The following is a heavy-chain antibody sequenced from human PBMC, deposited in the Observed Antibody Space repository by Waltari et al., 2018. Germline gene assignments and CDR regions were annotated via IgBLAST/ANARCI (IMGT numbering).Heavy chain of an antibody. CDR1: GGSISSNY. J-gene: IGHJ5*02. D-gene: IGHD3-16*01. Sequence: QVQLQESGPGLVKPSETLSLTCTVPGGSISSNYWSWIRQPAGKGLEWIGRIYTSGSTNYNPSLESRVTMSVDTSKNQFSLKLTSVTAADTAVYYCARAIWRSTWKLGQFDPWGQGILVTVSS. CDR3: ARAIWRSTWKLGQFDP. V-gene: IGHV4-4*07. CDR2: IYTSGST.